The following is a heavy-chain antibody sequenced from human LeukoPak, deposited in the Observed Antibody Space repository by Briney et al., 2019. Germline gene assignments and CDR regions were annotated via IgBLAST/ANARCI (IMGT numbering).Heavy chain of an antibody. CDR3: ARRHYSSGLDY. CDR1: GDSISSYY. D-gene: IGHD6-25*01. J-gene: IGHJ4*02. CDR2: IYTSGST. V-gene: IGHV4-4*07. Sequence: SETLSLTCTVSGDSISSYYWSWVRQPAGEGLEWIGHIYTSGSTYNPSLKSRVTMSVDTSKNQFSLKLNSVTAADTAVYYCARRHYSSGLDYWGQGILVTLSS.